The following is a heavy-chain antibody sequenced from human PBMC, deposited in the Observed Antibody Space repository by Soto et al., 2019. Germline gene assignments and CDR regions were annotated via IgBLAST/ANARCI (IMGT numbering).Heavy chain of an antibody. CDR3: ARGSGNSVPLGSPTFDY. CDR1: GGSISSGDYY. CDR2: IYYSGST. D-gene: IGHD2-2*01. J-gene: IGHJ4*02. V-gene: IGHV4-30-4*01. Sequence: QVQLQESGPGLVKPSQTLSLTCTVSGGSISSGDYYWSWIRQPPGKGLEWIGYIYYSGSTYYNPSLKSRVTLSVDTSKNQFSLNLSSVTAAATAVYYCARGSGNSVPLGSPTFDYWGQGTLVTVSS.